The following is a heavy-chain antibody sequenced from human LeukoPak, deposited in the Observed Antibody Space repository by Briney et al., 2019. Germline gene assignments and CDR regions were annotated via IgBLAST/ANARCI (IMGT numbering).Heavy chain of an antibody. V-gene: IGHV4-39*01. D-gene: IGHD3-9*01. CDR2: IYYSGST. Sequence: SETLSLTCTVSGGSISSSSYYWGWIRQPPGKGLEWIGSIYYSGSTYYNPSLKSRVTISVDTSKNQFSLKLSSVTAADTAVYYCARVLTKGWRGFDPWGQGTLVTVSS. J-gene: IGHJ5*02. CDR3: ARVLTKGWRGFDP. CDR1: GGSISSSSYY.